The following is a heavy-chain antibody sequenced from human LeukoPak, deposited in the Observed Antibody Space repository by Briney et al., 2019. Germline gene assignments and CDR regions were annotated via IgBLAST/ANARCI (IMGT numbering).Heavy chain of an antibody. CDR2: IKQDGSEK. Sequence: GGSLRLSCAASGFTFSSYWMSWVRQAPGKGLEWVANIKQDGSEKYYVDSVKGRFTISRDNAKNSLYLQMNSLRAEDTAVYYCAREQGYDFWSGPLDWGQGTLVTVSP. CDR3: AREQGYDFWSGPLD. J-gene: IGHJ4*02. CDR1: GFTFSSYW. V-gene: IGHV3-7*01. D-gene: IGHD3-3*01.